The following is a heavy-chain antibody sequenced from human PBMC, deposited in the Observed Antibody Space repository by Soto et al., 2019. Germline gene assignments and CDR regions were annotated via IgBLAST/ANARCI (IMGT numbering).Heavy chain of an antibody. CDR2: IWYDGSNK. CDR1: GFSFRNYG. Sequence: QVQLVESGGGVVQPGRSLRLSCAASGFSFRNYGMHWVRQAPGKGLELVAIIWYDGSNKYYADSVKGRFTISRDNSKNSHFLQMNNLGADDTAVYFCARDPARNCHFCLDVWGQGTTVTVSS. V-gene: IGHV3-33*01. D-gene: IGHD1-20*01. CDR3: ARDPARNCHFCLDV. J-gene: IGHJ6*02.